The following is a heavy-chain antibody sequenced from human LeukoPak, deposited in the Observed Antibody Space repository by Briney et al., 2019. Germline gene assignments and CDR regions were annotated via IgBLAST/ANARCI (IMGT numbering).Heavy chain of an antibody. CDR2: IFGNGDTT. D-gene: IGHD3-10*01. V-gene: IGHV3-23*01. CDR1: GFSFSSYA. Sequence: GGSLRLSCAASGFSFSSYAMNWVRQAPGKRLEWVSIIFGNGDTTYYADSVKGRFTVSRDNSKDALDLQMNDLRPDDTAIYYCAKRNTMVRGGPCFDYWGQGLLVTVSS. J-gene: IGHJ4*02. CDR3: AKRNTMVRGGPCFDY.